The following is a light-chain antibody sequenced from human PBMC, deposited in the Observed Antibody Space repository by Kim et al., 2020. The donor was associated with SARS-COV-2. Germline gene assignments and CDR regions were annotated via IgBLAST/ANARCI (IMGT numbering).Light chain of an antibody. CDR1: NIGSKA. V-gene: IGLV3-21*04. CDR2: NDN. CDR3: QVWDSSSDHCV. J-gene: IGLJ1*01. Sequence: SYELTQPPSVSVAPGKTARVTCGGNNIGSKAVHWYQQKPGQAPVLVISNDNNRPSGIPERFSGSNSGNTATLTISRVEAGDEADYFCQVWDSSSDHCVFG.